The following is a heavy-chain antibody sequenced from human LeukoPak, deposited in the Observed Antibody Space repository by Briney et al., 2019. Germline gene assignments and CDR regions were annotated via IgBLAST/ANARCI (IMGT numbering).Heavy chain of an antibody. V-gene: IGHV1-2*02. CDR1: GYTFTGYY. J-gene: IGHJ5*02. D-gene: IGHD6-13*01. CDR3: ARDAAYISSWYWFDP. CDR2: INPNSGGT. Sequence: GASVKVSCMASGYTFTGYYMHWVRQAPGQGLEWMGWINPNSGGTNYAQKFQGRVTMTRDTSISTAYMELSRLRSDDTAVYYCARDAAYISSWYWFDPWGQGTLVTVSS.